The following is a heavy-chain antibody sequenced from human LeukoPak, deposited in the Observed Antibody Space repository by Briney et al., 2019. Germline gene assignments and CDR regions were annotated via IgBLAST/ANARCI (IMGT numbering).Heavy chain of an antibody. Sequence: SETLSFICAVYGGSLSGYYWSWIRQPPGKGLEWIGEINHSGSTNYNPSLKSRVTISVDTSKNQFSLKLSSVTAADTAVYYCARGRSFDYWGQGTLVTVSS. CDR1: GGSLSGYY. J-gene: IGHJ4*02. CDR2: INHSGST. CDR3: ARGRSFDY. V-gene: IGHV4-34*01.